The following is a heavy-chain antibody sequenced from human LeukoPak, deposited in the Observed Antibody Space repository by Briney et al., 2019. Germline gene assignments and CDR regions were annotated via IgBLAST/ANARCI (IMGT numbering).Heavy chain of an antibody. V-gene: IGHV3-30*18. CDR2: ISYDGSNK. CDR3: AKDPGYYGSGTFPTLFDY. J-gene: IGHJ4*02. D-gene: IGHD3-10*01. Sequence: GGSLRLSCAASGFTFSSYWMSWVRQAPGKGLEWVAVISYDGSNKYYADSVKGRFTISRDNSKSTLYLQMNSLRAEDTAMYYCAKDPGYYGSGTFPTLFDYWGQGTLVTVSS. CDR1: GFTFSSYW.